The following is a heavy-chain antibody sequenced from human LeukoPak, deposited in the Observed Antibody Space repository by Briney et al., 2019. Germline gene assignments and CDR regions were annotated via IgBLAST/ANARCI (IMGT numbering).Heavy chain of an antibody. CDR3: ARDGGYCSSTSCYGSGYYYYYMDV. CDR2: ISAYNGNT. D-gene: IGHD2-2*01. CDR1: GYTFTSYG. V-gene: IGHV1-18*01. Sequence: ASVKVSCKASGYTFTSYGISWVRQAPGQGLEWMGWISAYNGNTNYAQKLQGRVTMTTDTSTSTAYMELRSLRSDDTAVYYCARDGGYCSSTSCYGSGYYYYYMDVWGKGTTVTVSS. J-gene: IGHJ6*03.